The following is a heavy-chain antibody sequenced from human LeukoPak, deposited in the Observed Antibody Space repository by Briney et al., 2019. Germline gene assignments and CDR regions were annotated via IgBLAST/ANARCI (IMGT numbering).Heavy chain of an antibody. CDR2: IWYGGSNK. CDR1: RFTFSSYG. CDR3: AKAWDGGIGLFDY. D-gene: IGHD3-16*01. Sequence: GGSLRLSCAASRFTFSSYGMHWVRQAPGKGLEWVAVIWYGGSNKYYADSVKGRFTISRDNSKNTLYLQMNSLRAEDTAVYYCAKAWDGGIGLFDYWGQGTLVTVSS. J-gene: IGHJ4*02. V-gene: IGHV3-30*02.